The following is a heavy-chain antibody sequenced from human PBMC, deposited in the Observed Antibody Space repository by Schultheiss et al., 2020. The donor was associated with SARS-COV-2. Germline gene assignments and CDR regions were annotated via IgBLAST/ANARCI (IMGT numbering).Heavy chain of an antibody. V-gene: IGHV4-59*12. J-gene: IGHJ2*01. CDR1: GGSFSSYY. CDR3: ARVYNWGRPYWYFDL. CDR2: IYYSGST. Sequence: SETLSLTCAVYGGSFSSYYWSWIRQPPGKGLEWIGYIYYSGSTNYNPSLKSRVTMSVDTSKNQFSLKLSSVTAADTAVYYCARVYNWGRPYWYFDLWGRGTLVTVSS. D-gene: IGHD1-20*01.